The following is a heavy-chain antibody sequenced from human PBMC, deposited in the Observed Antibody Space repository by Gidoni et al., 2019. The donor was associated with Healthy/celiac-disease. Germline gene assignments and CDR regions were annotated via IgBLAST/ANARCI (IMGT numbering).Heavy chain of an antibody. J-gene: IGHJ3*02. Sequence: QLQLQESGPGLVKPSETLSLTCTVSGGSISSSSYYWGWIRQPPGKGREWIGSIYYSGSTYYNPSLNSRVTISVDTSKNQFSLKLSSVTAADTAVYYCARPYYGSGSSHDAFDIWGQGTMVTVSS. CDR1: GGSISSSSYY. D-gene: IGHD3-10*01. CDR3: ARPYYGSGSSHDAFDI. V-gene: IGHV4-39*01. CDR2: IYYSGST.